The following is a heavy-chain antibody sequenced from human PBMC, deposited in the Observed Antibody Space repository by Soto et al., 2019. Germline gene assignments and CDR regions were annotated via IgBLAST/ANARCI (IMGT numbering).Heavy chain of an antibody. CDR2: IIPIFGTA. CDR1: RGTFSSYA. CDR3: ARDPIGYSYGPFAY. J-gene: IGHJ4*02. D-gene: IGHD5-18*01. V-gene: IGHV1-69*13. Sequence: SVKVSCKASRGTFSSYAISWVRQAPGQGLEWMGGIIPIFGTANYAQKFQGRVTITADESTSTAYMELSSLRSEDTAVYYCARDPIGYSYGPFAYWGQGTLVTVSS.